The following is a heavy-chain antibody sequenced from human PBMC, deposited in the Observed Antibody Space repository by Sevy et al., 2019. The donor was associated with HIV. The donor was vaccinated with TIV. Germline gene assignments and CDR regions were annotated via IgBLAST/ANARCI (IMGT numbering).Heavy chain of an antibody. D-gene: IGHD3-22*01. J-gene: IGHJ4*02. CDR1: GVSVSSDTYY. Sequence: SETLSLTCAVSGVSVSSDTYYWSWIRQPPGKGREWIGYVYHTGSTNYSPSFKSRVTISVDTSKHQFSLRLFSVAAADTAVYYCAREPYFFDRSGYYWDYWGQGALVTVSS. V-gene: IGHV4-61*01. CDR2: VYHTGST. CDR3: AREPYFFDRSGYYWDY.